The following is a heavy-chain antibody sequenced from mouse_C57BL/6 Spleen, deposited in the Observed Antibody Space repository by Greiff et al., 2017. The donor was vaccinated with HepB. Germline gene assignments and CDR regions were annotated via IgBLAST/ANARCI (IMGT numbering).Heavy chain of an antibody. D-gene: IGHD2-10*01. CDR3: ATYSWFAY. J-gene: IGHJ3*01. CDR1: GYAFSSSW. CDR2: IYPGDGDT. Sequence: VQLQQSGPELVKPGASVKISCKASGYAFSSSWMNWVKQRPGKGLEWIGRIYPGDGDTNYNGKFKGKATLTADKSSSPAYMQLSSLTSEDSAVYFCATYSWFAYWGQGTLVTVSA. V-gene: IGHV1-82*01.